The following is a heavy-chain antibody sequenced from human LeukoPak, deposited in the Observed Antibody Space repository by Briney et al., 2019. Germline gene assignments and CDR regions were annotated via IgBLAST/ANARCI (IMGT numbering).Heavy chain of an antibody. Sequence: PGRSLRLSCAASGFTFSTYGMHWVRQAPGKGLEWVTFISYGGSNKYSADSVKGRFTISRDNSKNTLYLQLDSLRAEDTAVYYCAKDSSSSNHFYGMDVWGQGTTVTVSS. J-gene: IGHJ6*02. CDR3: AKDSSSSNHFYGMDV. D-gene: IGHD6-6*01. V-gene: IGHV3-30*18. CDR1: GFTFSTYG. CDR2: ISYGGSNK.